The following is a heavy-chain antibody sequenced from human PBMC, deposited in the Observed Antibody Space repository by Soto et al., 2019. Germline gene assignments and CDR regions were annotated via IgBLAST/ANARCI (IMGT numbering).Heavy chain of an antibody. Sequence: QVQLQESGPGLVEPSQTLSLTCSVSGGSIRDSAFYWNWIRQQPGKGLEWIGYIVSSGNTRYNRSLQSRVMMSVDTSKNQFALRLTSVTAADTAVYYCVRGPDRHKCCYWGQGIQVTVSS. J-gene: IGHJ4*02. CDR1: GGSIRDSAFY. D-gene: IGHD2-21*01. CDR2: IVSSGNT. CDR3: VRGPDRHKCCY. V-gene: IGHV4-31*03.